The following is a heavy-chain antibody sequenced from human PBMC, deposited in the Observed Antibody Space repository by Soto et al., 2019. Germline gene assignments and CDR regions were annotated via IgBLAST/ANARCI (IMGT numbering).Heavy chain of an antibody. CDR1: GDSVSSNSAG. CDR3: ARGEQYSGRIFDY. D-gene: IGHD1-26*01. J-gene: IGHJ4*01. Sequence: SQTLSLTCALTGDSVSSNSAGWSWVRQSPSRGLEWLGRTYYRSKWYYEYAVSVRGRITINPDTSKNQYFLQLNSVTPEDTAVYFCARGEQYSGRIFDYWGQGTLVTVSS. CDR2: TYYRSKWYY. V-gene: IGHV6-1*01.